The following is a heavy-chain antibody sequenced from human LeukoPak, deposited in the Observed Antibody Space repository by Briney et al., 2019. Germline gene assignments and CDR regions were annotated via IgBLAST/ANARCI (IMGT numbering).Heavy chain of an antibody. CDR2: IYYSGST. J-gene: IGHJ5*02. V-gene: IGHV4-39*01. CDR3: ASWWYDFWSGYCPNWFDP. Sequence: SETLSLTCTVSGGSISSSSYYWGWIRQPPGKGLEWIGSIYYSGSTYYNPSLKSRVTISVDTSKNQFSLKLSSVTAADTAVYYCASWWYDFWSGYCPNWFDPWGQGTLVTVSS. CDR1: GGSISSSSYY. D-gene: IGHD3-3*01.